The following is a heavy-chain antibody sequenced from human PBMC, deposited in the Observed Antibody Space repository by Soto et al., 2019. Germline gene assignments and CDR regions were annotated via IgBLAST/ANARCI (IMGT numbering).Heavy chain of an antibody. CDR2: ISAYNGNT. CDR3: ARVVVWGVRVDWFDP. D-gene: IGHD2-2*01. CDR1: GYTFTSYG. J-gene: IGHJ5*02. V-gene: IGHV1-18*04. Sequence: ASVKVSCKASGYTFTSYGISWVLQAPGQGLEWMGWISAYNGNTNYAQKLQGRVTMTTDTSTSTAYMELRSLRSDDTAVYYCARVVVWGVRVDWFDPWGQGTLVTVSS.